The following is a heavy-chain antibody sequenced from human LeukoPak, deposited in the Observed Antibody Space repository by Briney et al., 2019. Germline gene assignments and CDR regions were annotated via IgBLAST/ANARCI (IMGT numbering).Heavy chain of an antibody. CDR1: GFTFSSYA. V-gene: IGHV3-30-3*01. CDR2: ISYDGSNK. D-gene: IGHD6-19*01. J-gene: IGHJ4*02. Sequence: GGSLRLSCAASGFTFSSYAMHWVRQAPGKGLEWVAVISYDGSNKYYADSVKGRLTISRDNSKNTLYLQMNSLRAEDTAVYYCAKGMSSGWYLFDYWGQGTLVTVSS. CDR3: AKGMSSGWYLFDY.